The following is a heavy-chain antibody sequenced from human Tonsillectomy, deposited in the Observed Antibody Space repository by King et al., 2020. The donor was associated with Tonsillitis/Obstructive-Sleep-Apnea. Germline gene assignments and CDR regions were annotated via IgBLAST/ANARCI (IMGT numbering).Heavy chain of an antibody. J-gene: IGHJ3*02. V-gene: IGHV2-5*02. CDR2: IYWDDDK. D-gene: IGHD7-27*01. CDR3: GHSPLTGSSDDAFDI. CDR1: GFSLSTSGVG. Sequence: ITLKESGPTLVKPTQTLTLTCTFSGFSLSTSGVGVGWIRQPPGKALEWLALIYWDDDKRYSPSLKSRLTITKDTSKNQVVLTMTNMDPVDTATYFCGHSPLTGSSDDAFDIWGQGTMVTVSS.